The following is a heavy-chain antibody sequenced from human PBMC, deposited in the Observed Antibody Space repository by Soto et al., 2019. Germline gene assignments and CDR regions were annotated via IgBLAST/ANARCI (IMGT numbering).Heavy chain of an antibody. V-gene: IGHV4-59*01. J-gene: IGHJ4*02. Sequence: WETLSLTCSVSGRSMSSNYWSWIRQSPDKGLEWLGYVFYGGTDYNPSLGGRVSMSVGTSKSQFSLKLTSVTVADTAVYYCASYRGALYFESWGPGILVTVSS. CDR3: ASYRGALYFES. CDR2: VFYGGT. D-gene: IGHD3-16*01. CDR1: GRSMSSNY.